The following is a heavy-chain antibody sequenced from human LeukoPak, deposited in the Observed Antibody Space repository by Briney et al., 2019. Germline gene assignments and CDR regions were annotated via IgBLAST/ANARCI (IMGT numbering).Heavy chain of an antibody. Sequence: PGGSLRLSCAASGFTFSSYAMSWVRQAPGKGLEWVSAISGSGGSTYYADSVKGRFTISRDNSKNTLYLQMNSLRAEDTAVYYCAKDPIVGATTTYYFDYWGQGTLVTVSS. V-gene: IGHV3-23*01. CDR1: GFTFSSYA. J-gene: IGHJ4*02. CDR2: ISGSGGST. CDR3: AKDPIVGATTTYYFDY. D-gene: IGHD1-26*01.